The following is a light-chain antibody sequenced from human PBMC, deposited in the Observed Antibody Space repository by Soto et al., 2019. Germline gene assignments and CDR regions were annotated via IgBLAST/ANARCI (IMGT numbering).Light chain of an antibody. Sequence: DIQVTQTPSTRSASVGERVASTCRASESISDWLAWYQQKPGKAPNLLIQKASTLKSGVPSRFSGSGSGTEFTLTIGSLQPDDFATYYCQQYNVYPLTFGQGTKVDIK. V-gene: IGKV1-5*03. CDR2: KAS. CDR1: ESISDW. J-gene: IGKJ1*01. CDR3: QQYNVYPLT.